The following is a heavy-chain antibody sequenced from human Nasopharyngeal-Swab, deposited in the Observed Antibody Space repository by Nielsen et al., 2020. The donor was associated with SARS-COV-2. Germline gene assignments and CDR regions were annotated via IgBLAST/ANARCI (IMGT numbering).Heavy chain of an antibody. CDR3: ARGLMVYAIDNFDY. J-gene: IGHJ4*02. CDR2: INTNTGNP. V-gene: IGHV7-4-1*02. Sequence: ASVKVSCKASGYTFTSYAMNWVRQAPGQGLEWMGWINTNTGNPTYAQGFTGRFVFSLDTSVSTAYLQISSLKAEDTAVYYCARGLMVYAIDNFDYWGQGTLVTVSS. CDR1: GYTFTSYA. D-gene: IGHD2-8*02.